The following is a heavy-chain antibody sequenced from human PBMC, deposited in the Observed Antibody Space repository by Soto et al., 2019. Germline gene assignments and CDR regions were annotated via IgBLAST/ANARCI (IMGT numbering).Heavy chain of an antibody. CDR3: AKDQSLDGSWYYYYYGMDV. Sequence: GGSLRLSCAASGFTFSSYAMSWVRQAPGKGLEWVSAISGSGGSTYYADSVKGRFTISRDNSKNTLYLQMNSLRAEDTAVYYCAKDQSLDGSWYYYYYGMDVWGQGTTVTVSS. D-gene: IGHD6-13*01. J-gene: IGHJ6*02. CDR1: GFTFSSYA. V-gene: IGHV3-23*01. CDR2: ISGSGGST.